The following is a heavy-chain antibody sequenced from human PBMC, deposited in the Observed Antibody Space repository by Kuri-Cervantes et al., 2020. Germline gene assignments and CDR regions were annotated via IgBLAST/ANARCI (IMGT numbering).Heavy chain of an antibody. CDR3: AKSLAPGSVVVVAACFDY. V-gene: IGHV3-23*01. D-gene: IGHD2-15*01. CDR2: ISGSGGST. Sequence: GGSLRLSCAASGFTFSSYAMSWVRQAPGKGLEWVSAISGSGGSTYYADSVKGRFTISRDNSKNTLYLQMNSLRAEDTAVYYCAKSLAPGSVVVVAACFDYWGQGTLVTVSS. J-gene: IGHJ4*02. CDR1: GFTFSSYA.